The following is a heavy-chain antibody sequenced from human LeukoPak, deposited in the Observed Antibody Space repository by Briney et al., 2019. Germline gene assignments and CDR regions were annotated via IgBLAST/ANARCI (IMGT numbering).Heavy chain of an antibody. CDR3: ATTRFTVTTPRYYYGMDV. V-gene: IGHV1-69*13. CDR1: GGTFSSYA. J-gene: IGHJ6*04. D-gene: IGHD4-11*01. CDR2: IIPIFGTA. Sequence: PWASVKVSCKASGGTFSSYAISWVRQAPGQGLEWMGGIIPIFGTANYAQKFQGRVTITADESTSTAYMALSSLRSEDTAVYYCATTRFTVTTPRYYYGMDVWGKGTTVTVSS.